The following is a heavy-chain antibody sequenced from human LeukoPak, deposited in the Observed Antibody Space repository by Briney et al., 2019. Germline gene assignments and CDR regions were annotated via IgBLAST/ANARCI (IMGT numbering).Heavy chain of an antibody. CDR2: ISAYNGNT. D-gene: IGHD3-22*01. CDR3: RFLGYYDSSGYSNDSDY. V-gene: IGHV1-18*01. J-gene: IGHJ4*02. Sequence: GASVKVSCKASGYTFTSFGISWVRQAPGQGPEWMGWISAYNGNTNYVQKFQGRVTMTTDTSTSTAYMELRSLRSDDTAVYYCRFLGYYDSSGYSNDSDYWGQGTLVTVSS. CDR1: GYTFTSFG.